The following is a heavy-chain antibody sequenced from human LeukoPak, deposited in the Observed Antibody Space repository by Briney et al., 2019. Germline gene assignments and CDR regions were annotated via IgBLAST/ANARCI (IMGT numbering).Heavy chain of an antibody. CDR3: AKDKLWFGEPIIDY. D-gene: IGHD3-10*01. J-gene: IGHJ4*02. CDR1: GFTFSSYG. Sequence: GGSLRLSCAASGFTFSSYGMHWVRQAPGKGLEWVAFIRYDGSNKYYADSVKGRFAISRDNSKNTLYLQMNSLRAEDTAVYYCAKDKLWFGEPIIDYWGQGTLITVSS. V-gene: IGHV3-30*02. CDR2: IRYDGSNK.